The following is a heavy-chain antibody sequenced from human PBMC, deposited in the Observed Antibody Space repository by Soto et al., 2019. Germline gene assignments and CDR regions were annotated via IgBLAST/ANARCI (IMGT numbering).Heavy chain of an antibody. CDR2: ISSSSSYT. CDR3: ARYSSGWPYYYYGMDV. Sequence: PGGSLRLSCAASGFTFSYYYMSWIRQAPGKGLEWVSYISSSSSYTNYADSVKGRFTISRDNAKNSLYLQMNSLRAEDTAVYYCARYSSGWPYYYYGMDVWGQGTTVTVSS. V-gene: IGHV3-11*06. J-gene: IGHJ6*02. D-gene: IGHD6-19*01. CDR1: GFTFSYYY.